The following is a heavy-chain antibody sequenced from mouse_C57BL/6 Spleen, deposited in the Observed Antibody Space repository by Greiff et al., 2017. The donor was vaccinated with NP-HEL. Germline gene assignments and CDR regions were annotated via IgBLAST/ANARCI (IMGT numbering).Heavy chain of an antibody. J-gene: IGHJ3*01. CDR2: IYPGDGDT. D-gene: IGHD1-1*01. V-gene: IGHV1-82*01. Sequence: QVQLQQSGPELVKPGASVKISCKASGYAFSSSWMNWVKQRPGKGLEWIGRIYPGDGDTNYNGKFKGKATLTADKSSSTAYVQLSSLTSEDSAVYFCASPRYGSSEDDWGQGTLVTVSA. CDR3: ASPRYGSSEDD. CDR1: GYAFSSSW.